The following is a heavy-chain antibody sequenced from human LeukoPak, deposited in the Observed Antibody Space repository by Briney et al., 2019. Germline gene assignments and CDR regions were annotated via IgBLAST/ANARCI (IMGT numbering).Heavy chain of an antibody. CDR3: AKGASVAVAGTSDP. CDR1: GFTFNNYA. V-gene: IGHV3-23*01. Sequence: GGSLRLSCAASGFTFNNYAMSWVRQAPGKGLEWVSAISGSGGSTSYAASVKGRFTISRDNSKNTLYLQMNSLRAEDTAVYYCAKGASVAVAGTSDPWGQGTLVTVSS. D-gene: IGHD6-19*01. J-gene: IGHJ5*02. CDR2: ISGSGGST.